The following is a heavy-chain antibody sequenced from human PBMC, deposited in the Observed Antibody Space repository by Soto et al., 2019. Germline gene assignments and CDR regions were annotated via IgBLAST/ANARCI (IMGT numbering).Heavy chain of an antibody. V-gene: IGHV3-23*01. CDR1: GFTFSTYA. Sequence: EVQLLESGGGLAQPGGSLRLSCAASGFTFSTYAMNWVRQAPGKGLEWVSVMVGDGSSSDYADSVRGRFTISRDNSKNTFYLQMNSLRAEDTAVYYWGKELRPDCRYDLDYWGQGTLVTVSS. CDR2: MVGDGSSS. CDR3: GKELRPDCRYDLDY. J-gene: IGHJ4*02. D-gene: IGHD2-15*01.